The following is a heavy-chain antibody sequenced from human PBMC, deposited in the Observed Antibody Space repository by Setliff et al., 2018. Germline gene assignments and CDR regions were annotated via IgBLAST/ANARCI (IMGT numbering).Heavy chain of an antibody. CDR2: IITAFGSA. CDR1: GTTFNSHA. J-gene: IGHJ6*03. D-gene: IGHD3-9*01. CDR3: ATSPKKVTGSDYYNYYMDV. V-gene: IGHV1-69*06. Sequence: SVKVSCKTSGTTFNSHAINWVRPAPGQGLEWMGRIITAFGSAISAQKFQDRVSITADRTTYTAYLELTSLTLEDTAVYYCATSPKKVTGSDYYNYYMDVWGKGTTVTVSS.